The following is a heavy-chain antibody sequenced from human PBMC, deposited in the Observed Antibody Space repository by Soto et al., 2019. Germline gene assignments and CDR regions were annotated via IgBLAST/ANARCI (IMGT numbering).Heavy chain of an antibody. D-gene: IGHD1-26*01. Sequence: QVQLVQSGVEVKKPGASVKVSCKASGYTFSNYGISWVRQAPGQGLEWMGWFNSYNGDARYAQNLQGRVTMTTDTSTRTAYMERWSLISDDTAVYYCAREDSGGLNDWGQGTLVTVSS. J-gene: IGHJ4*02. CDR2: FNSYNGDA. CDR3: AREDSGGLND. V-gene: IGHV1-18*01. CDR1: GYTFSNYG.